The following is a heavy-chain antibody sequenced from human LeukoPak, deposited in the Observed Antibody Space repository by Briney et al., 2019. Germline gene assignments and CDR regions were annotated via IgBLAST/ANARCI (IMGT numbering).Heavy chain of an antibody. CDR3: ARDSGYIYGQGLPAGFDY. J-gene: IGHJ4*02. Sequence: PGGSLRLSCAASGFTVSNNYMSWVRQAPGKGLEWVSVIYTGDTTYYTDSVKGRFTISRDNAKNTLYLQMNSLRAEDTAVYYCARDSGYIYGQGLPAGFDYWGQGTLVIVSP. CDR2: IYTGDTT. V-gene: IGHV3-53*01. CDR1: GFTVSNNY. D-gene: IGHD5-18*01.